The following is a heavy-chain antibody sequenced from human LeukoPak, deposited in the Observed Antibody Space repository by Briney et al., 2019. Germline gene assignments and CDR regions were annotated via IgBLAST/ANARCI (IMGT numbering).Heavy chain of an antibody. D-gene: IGHD2-2*01. Sequence: ASVKVSCKASGYTFIDYYMHWVRQAPGQGLEWMGWINPNSGGTKYAQKFQGRVTMTRDTSISTAYMELSGVRYDDTAVYYCARDKSCSTSSCGNSHMDVWGKETTVPVSS. CDR1: GYTFIDYY. J-gene: IGHJ6*03. CDR2: INPNSGGT. CDR3: ARDKSCSTSSCGNSHMDV. V-gene: IGHV1-2*02.